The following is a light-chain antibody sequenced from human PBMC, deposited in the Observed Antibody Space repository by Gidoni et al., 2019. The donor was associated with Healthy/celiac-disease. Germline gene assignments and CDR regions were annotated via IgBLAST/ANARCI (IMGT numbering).Light chain of an antibody. CDR3: QQYDSSPLT. CDR2: GAS. J-gene: IGKJ4*01. V-gene: IGKV3-20*01. Sequence: EIVLTQSPGTLSLSPGEGASLACRASQIVSSSYLAWYQQKLGQAPRLLIYGASSRATGIPDRFSGSGSGTDFTLTISRLEPEDFAVYYCQQYDSSPLTFGGGTKVEIK. CDR1: QIVSSSY.